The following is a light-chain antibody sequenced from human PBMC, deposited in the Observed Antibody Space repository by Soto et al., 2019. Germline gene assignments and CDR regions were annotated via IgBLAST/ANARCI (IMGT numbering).Light chain of an antibody. CDR1: QSVGSC. V-gene: IGKV1-39*01. CDR3: QLTYSTPHT. Sequence: DIEMTQSPSSLSASVGDRVTITCRASQSVGSCLNWYQEKPGKAPKLLIYAASSLQSGVPSKFSARGSRTDFTLTISSLQPEDFATYYCQLTYSTPHTFGQGTKVEIK. CDR2: AAS. J-gene: IGKJ2*01.